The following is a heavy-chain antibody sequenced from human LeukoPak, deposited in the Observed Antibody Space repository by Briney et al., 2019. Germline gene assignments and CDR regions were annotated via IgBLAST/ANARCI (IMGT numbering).Heavy chain of an antibody. V-gene: IGHV4-59*01. J-gene: IGHJ6*03. D-gene: IGHD2-15*01. CDR1: GGPITNYY. CDR2: IYDSGST. Sequence: TSETLSLTCTVSGGPITNYYWSWIRQPPGKGLEWIGYIYDSGSTNYNPSLKSRVTISVDTSKNQFSLKLSSVTAADTAVYYCARVLYCSGGSCYWDYYYYMDVWGKGTTVTVSS. CDR3: ARVLYCSGGSCYWDYYYYMDV.